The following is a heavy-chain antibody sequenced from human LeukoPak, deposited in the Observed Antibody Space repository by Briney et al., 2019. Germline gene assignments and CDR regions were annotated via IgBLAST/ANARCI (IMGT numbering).Heavy chain of an antibody. V-gene: IGHV4-61*08. CDR1: GGSISSGDYY. CDR3: ARTLRPPIKNWFDP. J-gene: IGHJ5*02. Sequence: PSETLSLTCTVSGGSISSGDYYWSWIRQPPGKGLEWIGYIYYSGSTNYNPSLKSRVTISVDTSKNQFSLKLSSVTAADTAVYYCARTLRPPIKNWFDPWGQGTLVTVSS. CDR2: IYYSGST.